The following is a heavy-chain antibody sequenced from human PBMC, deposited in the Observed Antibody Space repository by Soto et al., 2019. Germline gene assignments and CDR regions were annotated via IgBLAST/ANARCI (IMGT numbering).Heavy chain of an antibody. CDR2: IYYSGST. V-gene: IGHV4-39*01. CDR3: ASPKIAFYNWFDP. D-gene: IGHD3-3*02. CDR1: GGSISSSSYY. J-gene: IGHJ5*02. Sequence: SATLSLTCAVSGGSISSSSYYWGWIRQPPVKGLEWIGSIYYSGSTYYNPSLKSRVTISVDTSKNQFSLKLSSVTAADTAVYYCASPKIAFYNWFDPWGQGTLVTVSS.